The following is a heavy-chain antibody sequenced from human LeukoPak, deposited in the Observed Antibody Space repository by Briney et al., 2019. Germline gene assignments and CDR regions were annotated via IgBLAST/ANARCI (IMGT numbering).Heavy chain of an antibody. CDR2: INHSGST. D-gene: IGHD3-3*01. J-gene: IGHJ4*02. CDR1: GGSFSGYY. Sequence: SETLSLTCAVYGGSFSGYYWSWIRQPPGKGLEWIGEINHSGSTNYNPSLKSRVTISVDTSKNQFSLKLSSVTAADTAVYYCARAPRYDFWSGYPTHFDYWGQGTLVTVSS. V-gene: IGHV4-34*01. CDR3: ARAPRYDFWSGYPTHFDY.